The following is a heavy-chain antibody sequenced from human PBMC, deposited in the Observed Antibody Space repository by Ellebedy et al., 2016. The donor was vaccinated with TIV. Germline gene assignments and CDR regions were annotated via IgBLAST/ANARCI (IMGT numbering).Heavy chain of an antibody. CDR2: IYHSGST. CDR1: GGSISSSNW. D-gene: IGHD6-13*01. CDR3: ARHYSSSWSKYNWFDP. Sequence: MPSETLSLTCAVSGGSISSSNWWSWVRQPPGKGLEWIGEIYHSGSTNYNPSLKSRVTISVDTSKNQFSLKLSSVTAADTAVYYCARHYSSSWSKYNWFDPWGQGTLVTVSS. V-gene: IGHV4-4*02. J-gene: IGHJ5*02.